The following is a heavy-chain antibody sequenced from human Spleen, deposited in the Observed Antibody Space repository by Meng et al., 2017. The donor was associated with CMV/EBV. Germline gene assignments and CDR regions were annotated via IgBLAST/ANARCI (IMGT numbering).Heavy chain of an antibody. CDR3: ARSTRYFDWLM. CDR1: GGSISTYY. Sequence: SETLSLTCTVSGGSISTYYWSWIRQPPGKGLEWIGYMYYSGSTNYNPSLKSRVTISVDTSKNQYSLKLSSVTAADTAFYYCARSTRYFDWLMWGQGTMVTVSS. D-gene: IGHD3-9*01. CDR2: MYYSGST. V-gene: IGHV4-59*12. J-gene: IGHJ3*01.